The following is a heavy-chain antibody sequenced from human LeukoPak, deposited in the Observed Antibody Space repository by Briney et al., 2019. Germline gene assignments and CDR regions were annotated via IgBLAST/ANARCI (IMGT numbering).Heavy chain of an antibody. CDR2: IIPIFGTA. D-gene: IGHD4-17*01. CDR3: AIPRTTVNWFDP. J-gene: IGHJ5*02. V-gene: IGHV1-69*06. CDR1: GGTFSSYA. Sequence: GASVKVSCKASGGTFSSYAISWVRQAPGQGLEWMGGIIPIFGTANYAQKFQGRVTITADKSTSTAYMELSSLRSEDTAVYYCAIPRTTVNWFDPWGQGTLVTVSS.